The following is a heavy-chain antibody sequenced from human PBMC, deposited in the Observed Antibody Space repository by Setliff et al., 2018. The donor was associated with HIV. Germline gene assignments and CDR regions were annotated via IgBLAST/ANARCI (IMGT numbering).Heavy chain of an antibody. V-gene: IGHV3-30*02. CDR3: AKMHTAMDPDTFDI. CDR2: IRYDGSYR. CDR1: GFTFISYG. J-gene: IGHJ3*02. D-gene: IGHD5-18*01. Sequence: PGGSLRLSCAVSGFTFISYGMYWVRQAPGKGLEWVAFIRYDGSYRYYVDSVKGRFTISRDNSKNTMFLQMNSLRVEYTAIYYCAKMHTAMDPDTFDIWGQGTMVTVSS.